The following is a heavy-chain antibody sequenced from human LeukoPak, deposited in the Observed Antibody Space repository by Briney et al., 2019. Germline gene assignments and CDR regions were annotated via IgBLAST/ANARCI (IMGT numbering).Heavy chain of an antibody. D-gene: IGHD4-17*01. CDR1: GGSFSGYY. V-gene: IGHV4-34*01. Sequence: SETLSLTCAVYGGSFSGYYWSWIRQPPGKGLEWIGEINHSGSTNYNPSLKSRVTISVDTSKNQFSLKLSSVTAADTAVYYCASGDYGGNPGWFDPWGQGTLVTVSS. CDR3: ASGDYGGNPGWFDP. J-gene: IGHJ5*02. CDR2: INHSGST.